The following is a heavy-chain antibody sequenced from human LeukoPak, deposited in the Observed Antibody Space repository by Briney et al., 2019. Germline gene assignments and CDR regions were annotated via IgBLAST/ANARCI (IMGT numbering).Heavy chain of an antibody. V-gene: IGHV1-69*13. CDR3: ARDPPYDSSGYYDAFDI. J-gene: IGHJ3*02. Sequence: SVKVSCKASGGTFSSYAISWVRQAPGQGLEWMGGIIPIFGTANYAQKFQGRVTITAGESTSTAYMELSSLRSVDTAVYYCARDPPYDSSGYYDAFDIWGQGTMVTVSS. D-gene: IGHD3-22*01. CDR2: IIPIFGTA. CDR1: GGTFSSYA.